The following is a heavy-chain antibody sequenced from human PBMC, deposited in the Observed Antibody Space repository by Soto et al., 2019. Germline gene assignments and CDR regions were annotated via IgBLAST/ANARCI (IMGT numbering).Heavy chain of an antibody. D-gene: IGHD5-18*01. J-gene: IGHJ4*02. V-gene: IGHV4-31*03. CDR3: ASSPHIHLWSYPSDY. CDR1: GGSISSGGYY. CDR2: IYFSGST. Sequence: QVQLQESGPGLVKPSQTLSLTCTVSGGSISSGGYYWSWIRQHPGKGLEWIGYIYFSGSTYYNTSLNSRVTISVDTSKNQFSLKLSSVTAADTAVDYCASSPHIHLWSYPSDYWGQGTLVTVSS.